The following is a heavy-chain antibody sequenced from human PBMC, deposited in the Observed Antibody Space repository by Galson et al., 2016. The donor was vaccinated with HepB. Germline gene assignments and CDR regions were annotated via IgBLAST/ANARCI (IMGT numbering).Heavy chain of an antibody. CDR2: TTTYGGT. D-gene: IGHD2-15*01. Sequence: SLRLSCAASGFTFSSCAMTWVRQAPGKGLEWISATTTYGGTYYAGSVKGRFTISRDNSKNTVYLQMNSLRAEDTALYYCAKEFLGVSGGTAGFDHWGQGALVSVSS. CDR1: GFTFSSCA. J-gene: IGHJ4*02. V-gene: IGHV3-23*01. CDR3: AKEFLGVSGGTAGFDH.